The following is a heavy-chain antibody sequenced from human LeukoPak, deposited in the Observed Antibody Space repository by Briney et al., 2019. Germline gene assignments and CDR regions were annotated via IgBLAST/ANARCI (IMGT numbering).Heavy chain of an antibody. D-gene: IGHD4-17*01. V-gene: IGHV3-49*04. J-gene: IGHJ4*02. CDR2: IRSKAYGGTT. Sequence: GGSLRLSCTASGFTFGDYAMSWVRQAPGKGLEWVGFIRSKAYGGTTEYAASVKGRFTISRDDSKSIAYLQMNSLKTEDTAVYYCTRDPTTVPTYAYYFDYWGQGTLVTVSS. CDR3: TRDPTTVPTYAYYFDY. CDR1: GFTFGDYA.